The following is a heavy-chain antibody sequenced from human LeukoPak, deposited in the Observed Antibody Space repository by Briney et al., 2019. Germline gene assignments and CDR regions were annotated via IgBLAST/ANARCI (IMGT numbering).Heavy chain of an antibody. CDR2: ISGSGGST. D-gene: IGHD1-1*01. J-gene: IGHJ4*02. V-gene: IGHV3-23*01. Sequence: GGSLRLSCAASGFTFSSYAMSWVRQAPGKGLEWVSAISGSGGSTYYADSVKGRFTISRDNSKNTLYLQMNSLRAEDTAVYYCARDRVSGNDNDYWGQGTLVTVSS. CDR1: GFTFSSYA. CDR3: ARDRVSGNDNDY.